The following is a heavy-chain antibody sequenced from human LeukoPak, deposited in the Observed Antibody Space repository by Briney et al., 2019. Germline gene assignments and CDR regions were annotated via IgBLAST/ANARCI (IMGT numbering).Heavy chain of an antibody. CDR1: GFTFSNYW. CDR3: ARGKQDFDY. D-gene: IGHD6-13*01. CDR2: INSDGSST. J-gene: IGHJ4*02. V-gene: IGHV3-74*01. Sequence: GGSLRLSCAVSGFTFSNYWMHWVRQAPGKGPVWVSRINSDGSSTTYADSVQGRFTISRDNAKNTLHLQMNSLRVEDMAMYYCARGKQDFDYWGQGTLVTVSS.